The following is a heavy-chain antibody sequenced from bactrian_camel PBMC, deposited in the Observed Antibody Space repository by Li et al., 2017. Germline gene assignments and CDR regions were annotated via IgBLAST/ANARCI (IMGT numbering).Heavy chain of an antibody. Sequence: VQLVESGGGSVQAGWSLRLSCVVPGYTYRSACVGWFRQAPGKEREGVAVFYTGHDTTRYVDVVKGRFTISKDHAGNTWYLQMDSLKPEDTAMYYCAVDGDPSTAKVEHGIWVDYDYAYWGQGTQVTV. CDR2: FYTGHDTT. CDR3: AVDGDPSTAKVEHGIWVDYDYAY. D-gene: IGHD3*01. V-gene: IGHV3S42*01. CDR1: GYTYRSAC. J-gene: IGHJ4*01.